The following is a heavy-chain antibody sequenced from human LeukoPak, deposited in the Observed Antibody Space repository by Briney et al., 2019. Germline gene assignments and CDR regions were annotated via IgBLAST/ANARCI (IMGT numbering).Heavy chain of an antibody. CDR1: GFTFSSYY. CDR2: IGTIGDT. J-gene: IGHJ4*02. Sequence: GRSLSLSCAPAGFTFSSYYFHWVRHAPGYGLEWVSGIGTIGDTYYLGYVKGRFTIYRENAKNTVYLQMNSLIARDTAVYYCARGRSFNNNDKSAHYPYWGQGTVVTVSS. CDR3: ARGRSFNNNDKSAHYPY. D-gene: IGHD3-22*01. V-gene: IGHV3-13*01.